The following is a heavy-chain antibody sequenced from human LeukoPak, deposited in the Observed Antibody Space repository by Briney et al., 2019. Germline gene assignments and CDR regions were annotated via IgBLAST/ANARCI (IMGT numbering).Heavy chain of an antibody. CDR2: IIPILGIA. D-gene: IGHD3-10*01. J-gene: IGHJ6*02. CDR1: GGTFSSYA. V-gene: IGHV1-69*04. CDR3: ARSHPTMVWGVKFYYYGMDV. Sequence: ASVKVSCKASGGTFSSYAISWVRQAPGQGLEWMGRIIPILGIANYAQKFQGRVTITADKSTSTAYMELSSLRSEDTAVYYCARSHPTMVWGVKFYYYGMDVWGQGTTVTVS.